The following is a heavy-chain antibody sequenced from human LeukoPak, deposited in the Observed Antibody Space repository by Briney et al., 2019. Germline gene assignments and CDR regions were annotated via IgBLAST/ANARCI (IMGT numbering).Heavy chain of an antibody. J-gene: IGHJ4*02. CDR1: GGSFSGYY. Sequence: PSETLSLTCAVYGGSFSGYYWSWIRPPPGKGLEWIGEINHSGSTNYNPSLKSRVTISVDTSKNQFSLKLSSVTAADTAVYYCARGASTLRYFDWLLYDYWGQGTLVTVSS. D-gene: IGHD3-9*01. CDR3: ARGASTLRYFDWLLYDY. V-gene: IGHV4-34*01. CDR2: INHSGST.